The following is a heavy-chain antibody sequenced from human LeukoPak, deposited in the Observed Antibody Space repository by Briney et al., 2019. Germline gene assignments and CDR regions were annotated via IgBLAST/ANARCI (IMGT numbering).Heavy chain of an antibody. CDR1: GFTFSSYA. CDR3: AKDRGYSFDY. CDR2: ISGSGGST. Sequence: GGSLRLSCAASGFTFSSYAMSWVRQAPGKGLEWVSAISGSGGSTYYAESVKGRFTFSRDNSRNTLYLPMNSLRAEDTAVYYCAKDRGYSFDYWGQGALVTVSS. J-gene: IGHJ4*02. V-gene: IGHV3-23*01. D-gene: IGHD5-18*01.